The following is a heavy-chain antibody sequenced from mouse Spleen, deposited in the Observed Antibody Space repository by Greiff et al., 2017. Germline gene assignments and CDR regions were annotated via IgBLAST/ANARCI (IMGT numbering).Heavy chain of an antibody. Sequence: VQLQQSGPELVKPGASVKISCKASGYSFTGYYMNWVKQSPEKSLEWIGEINPSTGGTTYNQKFKAKATLTVDKSSSTAYMQLKSLTSEDSAVYYCARNGAFVLSYWGQGTLVTVSA. CDR3: ARNGAFVLSY. D-gene: IGHD6-1*01. V-gene: IGHV1-42*01. CDR2: INPSTGGT. J-gene: IGHJ3*01. CDR1: GYSFTGYY.